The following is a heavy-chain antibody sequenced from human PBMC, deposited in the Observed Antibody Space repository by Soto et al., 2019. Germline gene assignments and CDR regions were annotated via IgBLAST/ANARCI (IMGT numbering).Heavy chain of an antibody. Sequence: GGSLRLSCAASGFTFSSYGMHWVRQAPGKGLEWVAVISYDGSNKYYADSVKGRFTISRDNSKNTLYLQMNSLRAEDTAVYCCAKGKLGIVCAFDIWGQGTMVTFSS. CDR2: ISYDGSNK. CDR1: GFTFSSYG. D-gene: IGHD7-27*01. J-gene: IGHJ3*02. V-gene: IGHV3-30*18. CDR3: AKGKLGIVCAFDI.